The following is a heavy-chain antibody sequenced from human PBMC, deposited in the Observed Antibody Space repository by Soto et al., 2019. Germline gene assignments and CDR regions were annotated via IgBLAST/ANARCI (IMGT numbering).Heavy chain of an antibody. D-gene: IGHD3-22*01. CDR1: GGTFSTYA. Sequence: SVKVSCKAPGGTFSTYAISWVRQAPGQGLEWMGGIIPMFGTANYAQRFQDRVTITADESTNTVYMELSSLRSEDTAVYFCVSVIGRSVPRINIGYSGWGQGTLVTVPS. CDR2: IIPMFGTA. V-gene: IGHV1-69*13. J-gene: IGHJ4*02. CDR3: VSVIGRSVPRINIGYSG.